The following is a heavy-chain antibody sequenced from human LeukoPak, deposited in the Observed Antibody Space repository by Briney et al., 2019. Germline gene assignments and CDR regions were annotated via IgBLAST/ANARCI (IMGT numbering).Heavy chain of an antibody. CDR3: ARESSGYAFLW. J-gene: IGHJ4*02. Sequence: GGSLRLSCAASRFTFSSYGMHWVRQAPGKGLEWVAVIWYDGSNKYYADSVKGRFTISRDNSKNTLYLQMNSLRAEDTAVYYCARESSGYAFLWWGQGTLVTVSS. D-gene: IGHD5-12*01. CDR1: RFTFSSYG. CDR2: IWYDGSNK. V-gene: IGHV3-33*01.